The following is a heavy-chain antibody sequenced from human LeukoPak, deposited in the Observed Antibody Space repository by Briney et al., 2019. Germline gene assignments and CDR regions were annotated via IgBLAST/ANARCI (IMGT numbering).Heavy chain of an antibody. V-gene: IGHV3-48*01. D-gene: IGHD2-15*01. CDR3: ARNGRYCATATCLDF. CDR1: GFSLRAYT. J-gene: IGHJ4*02. CDR2: IISPSTTI. Sequence: PGGSLRLSCAASGFSLRAYTMNWVRQAPGMGLEWISYIISPSTTIYYADSVEGRFTISRDNAKNSLYLQMDSLRAEDTAVYYCARNGRYCATATCLDFWGQGILVTVSS.